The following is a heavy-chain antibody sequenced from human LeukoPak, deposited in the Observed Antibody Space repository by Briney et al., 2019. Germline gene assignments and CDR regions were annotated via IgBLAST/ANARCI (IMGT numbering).Heavy chain of an antibody. J-gene: IGHJ4*02. Sequence: GRSLRLSCAASGFTFTNHAMHWVRQAPGKGLEWVAVIWYDGSDKYYADSVKCRFTISRDNSQRTLFLQMNSLRVEDTAIYYCARDAGVVLVPSYYFDNWGQGTLVTVS. CDR1: GFTFTNHA. CDR3: ARDAGVVLVPSYYFDN. CDR2: IWYDGSDK. D-gene: IGHD3-3*01. V-gene: IGHV3-33*01.